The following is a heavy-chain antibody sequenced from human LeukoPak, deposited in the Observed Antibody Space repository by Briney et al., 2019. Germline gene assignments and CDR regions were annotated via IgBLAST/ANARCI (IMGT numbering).Heavy chain of an antibody. V-gene: IGHV4-39*01. J-gene: IGHJ4*02. CDR2: IYYSGST. Sequence: SETLSLTCTVSGGSNSSSSYYWGWIRQPPGKGLEWIGSIYYSGSTYYNPSLKSRVTISVDTSKNQFSLKLSSVTAADTAVYYCARQKDGYCSSTSCQRTTFDYWGQGTLVTVSS. CDR1: GGSNSSSSYY. CDR3: ARQKDGYCSSTSCQRTTFDY. D-gene: IGHD2-2*01.